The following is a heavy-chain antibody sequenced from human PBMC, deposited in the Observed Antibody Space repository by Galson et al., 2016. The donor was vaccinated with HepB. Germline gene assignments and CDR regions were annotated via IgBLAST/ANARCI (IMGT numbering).Heavy chain of an antibody. J-gene: IGHJ4*02. CDR2: IQQDGTER. CDR1: GFNFRGYW. V-gene: IGHV3-7*01. D-gene: IGHD7-27*01. Sequence: SLRLSCAASGFNFRGYWMSWVRQAPGKGLEWVANIQQDGTERNYVDSVRGRFTISRDNAKNSLYLQMNSPRAEDTAVYYCARDHLWAFDYWGQGTLVTVSS. CDR3: ARDHLWAFDY.